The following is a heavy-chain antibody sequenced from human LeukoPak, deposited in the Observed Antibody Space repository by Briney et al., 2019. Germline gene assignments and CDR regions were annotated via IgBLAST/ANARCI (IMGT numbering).Heavy chain of an antibody. CDR1: GGSISSYY. J-gene: IGHJ4*02. Sequence: SETLSLTCTVSGGSISSYYWSWIRQPAGKGLEWIGRILTSGSINYNPSLKSRVTMSVDTSKNQFSLKLSSVTAADTAVYYCARKGGSYTGDYYFDYWGQGTLVIVSS. V-gene: IGHV4-4*07. CDR2: ILTSGSI. D-gene: IGHD3-10*01. CDR3: ARKGGSYTGDYYFDY.